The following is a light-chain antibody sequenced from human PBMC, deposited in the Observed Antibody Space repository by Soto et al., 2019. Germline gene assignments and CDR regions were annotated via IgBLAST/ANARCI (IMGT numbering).Light chain of an antibody. J-gene: IGLJ3*02. CDR3: SSYSNRGTLWL. CDR2: EVR. Sequence: QSALTQPASVSGSPGQSITISCTGTGSDVGGYNFVSWYQQHPGKAPTLILYEVRNRPSGVSSRFSGSKSGKTASLTISRLQADDEGDYFCSSYSNRGTLWLFGTGTKLTVL. CDR1: GSDVGGYNF. V-gene: IGLV2-14*01.